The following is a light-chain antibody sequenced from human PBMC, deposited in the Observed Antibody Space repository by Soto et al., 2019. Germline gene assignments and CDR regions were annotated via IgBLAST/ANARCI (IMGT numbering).Light chain of an antibody. V-gene: IGKV1-13*02. CDR2: AAS. CDR1: QGISNA. Sequence: AIQLTQSPSSLSASVGDRVTITCRASQGISNALAWYQQKPGRAPNLLMCAASCLEGGVPSRFSGGASGTDFTLSISSLQSEDFAVYYCQQYNTWPRTFGQGTKVETK. J-gene: IGKJ1*01. CDR3: QQYNTWPRT.